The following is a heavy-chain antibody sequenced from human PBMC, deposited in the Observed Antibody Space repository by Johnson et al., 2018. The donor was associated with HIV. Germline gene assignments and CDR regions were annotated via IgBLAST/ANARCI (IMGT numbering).Heavy chain of an antibody. V-gene: IGHV3-30*04. CDR3: AKGGGGTYYNFWSGYHDTFDI. J-gene: IGHJ3*02. CDR2: ISFDGSHK. Sequence: QVQLVESGGGVVQPGRSLRLSCVASGFTFSSYPMHWVRQAPGKGLDWVAVISFDGSHKDYADSVKGRFTVSRDNSKNTLYLHMNSLRTEETAGYSGAKGGGGTYYNFWSGYHDTFDIWGQGTMVTVSS. CDR1: GFTFSSYP. D-gene: IGHD3-3*01.